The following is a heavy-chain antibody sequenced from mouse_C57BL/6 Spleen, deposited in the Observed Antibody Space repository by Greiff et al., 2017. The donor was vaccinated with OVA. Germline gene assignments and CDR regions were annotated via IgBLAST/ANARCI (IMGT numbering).Heavy chain of an antibody. J-gene: IGHJ3*01. V-gene: IGHV10-1*01. CDR3: VRPSYYGSPTWFAY. CDR1: GFSFNTYA. CDR2: IRSKSNNYAT. Sequence: EVNVVESGGGLVQPKGSLKLSCAASGFSFNTYAMNWVRQAPGKGLEWVARIRSKSNNYATYYADSVKDRFTISRDDSESMLYLQMNNLKTEDTAMYYCVRPSYYGSPTWFAYWGQGTLVTVSA. D-gene: IGHD1-1*01.